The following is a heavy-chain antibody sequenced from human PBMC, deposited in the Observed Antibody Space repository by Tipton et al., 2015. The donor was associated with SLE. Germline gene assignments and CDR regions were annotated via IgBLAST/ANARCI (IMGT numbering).Heavy chain of an antibody. D-gene: IGHD5-18*01. CDR1: GFTFTNYW. CDR3: ARTDTAMVGGSFDY. V-gene: IGHV3-7*01. CDR2: IKQDGHDK. J-gene: IGHJ4*02. Sequence: SLRLSCVASGFTFTNYWMSWVRQAPGKGLGWVANIKQDGHDKYYVGSVKGRFSISRDNAKNSLYLEMNNLRAEDTAVYYCARTDTAMVGGSFDYWGQGTLVTVSS.